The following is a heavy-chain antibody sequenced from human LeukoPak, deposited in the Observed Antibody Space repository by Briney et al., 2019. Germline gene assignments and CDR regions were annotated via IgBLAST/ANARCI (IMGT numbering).Heavy chain of an antibody. V-gene: IGHV1-69*04. Sequence: SVKVSCKASGGTFSSYAISWVRQAPGQGLEWMGRIIPILGIANYAQEFQGRVTITADKSTSTAYMELSSLRSEDTAVYYCARDAREGGYDILRGPVWFDPWGQGTLVTVSS. CDR3: ARDAREGGYDILRGPVWFDP. J-gene: IGHJ5*02. CDR2: IIPILGIA. D-gene: IGHD3-9*01. CDR1: GGTFSSYA.